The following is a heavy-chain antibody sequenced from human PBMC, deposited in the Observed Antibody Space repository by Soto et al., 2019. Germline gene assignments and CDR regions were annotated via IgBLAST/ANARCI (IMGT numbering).Heavy chain of an antibody. J-gene: IGHJ6*02. CDR1: GGTFSSYA. D-gene: IGHD3-10*01. CDR2: IIPIFGTA. V-gene: IGHV1-69*13. Sequence: SVKVSCKASGGTFSSYAISWVRQAPGQGLEWMGGIIPIFGTANYAQKFQGRVTITADESTSTAYMELSSLRSEDTAVYCCARAGITMVRGVTVPRIYYGLAVGGQGPTVPDS. CDR3: ARAGITMVRGVTVPRIYYGLAV.